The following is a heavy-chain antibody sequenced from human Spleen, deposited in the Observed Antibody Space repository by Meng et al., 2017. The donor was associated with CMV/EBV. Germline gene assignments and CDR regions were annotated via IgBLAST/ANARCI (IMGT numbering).Heavy chain of an antibody. CDR2: ISSSSSHI. V-gene: IGHV3-21*01. Sequence: GESLKISCAASGFTFSSYAMHWVRQAPGKGLQWVSSISSSSSHIYYADSMKGRFTISRDNAKNSLYLQMNSLRAEDTAVYYCARDQRDRDGNHYNLDVWGQGTTVTVSS. D-gene: IGHD1-14*01. CDR1: GFTFSSYA. J-gene: IGHJ6*02. CDR3: ARDQRDRDGNHYNLDV.